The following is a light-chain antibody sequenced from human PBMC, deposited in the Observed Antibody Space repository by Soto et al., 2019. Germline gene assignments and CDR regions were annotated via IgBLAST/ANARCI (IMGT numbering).Light chain of an antibody. CDR3: QHYGRSPIT. CDR1: QSVNNR. Sequence: EIVLTQSPGTLSLSPGERATLSFRASQSVNNRLAWYQHKPGQAPRLLISGASSRATGIPDRFSGSGSATDFTLTISRLEPEDFALYYCQHYGRSPITFGQGTRLEIK. CDR2: GAS. V-gene: IGKV3-20*01. J-gene: IGKJ5*01.